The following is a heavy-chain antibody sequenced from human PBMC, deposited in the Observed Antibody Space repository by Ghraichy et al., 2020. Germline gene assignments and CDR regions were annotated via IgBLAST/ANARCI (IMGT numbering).Heavy chain of an antibody. V-gene: IGHV6-1*01. CDR1: GDSVSSNSAA. Sequence: TLSLTCAISGDSVSSNSAAWNWIRQSPSRGLEWLGRTYYRSKWYNDYAVSVKSRITINPDTSKNQFSLQLNSVAPEDTAVYYCAREGQSQQWLVSVRDWFDPWGQGTLVTVSS. J-gene: IGHJ5*02. D-gene: IGHD6-19*01. CDR3: AREGQSQQWLVSVRDWFDP. CDR2: TYYRSKWYN.